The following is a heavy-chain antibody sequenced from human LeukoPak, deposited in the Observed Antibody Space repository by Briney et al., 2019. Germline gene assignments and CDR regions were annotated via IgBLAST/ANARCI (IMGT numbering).Heavy chain of an antibody. V-gene: IGHV3-72*01. CDR2: SRNKANSYTT. D-gene: IGHD3-10*01. CDR1: GFTFSDHY. Sequence: GGSLRLSCAASGFTFSDHYMDWVRQAPGKGLEWVGRSRNKANSYTTEYAASVKGRFTVSRHDSENSFYLQMNSLKTEDTAVYYCTTDFLVGSGSSYWGQGTLVTVSS. CDR3: TTDFLVGSGSSY. J-gene: IGHJ4*02.